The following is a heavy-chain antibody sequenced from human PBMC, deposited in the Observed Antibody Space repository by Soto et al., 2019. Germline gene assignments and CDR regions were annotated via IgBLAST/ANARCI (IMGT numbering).Heavy chain of an antibody. CDR3: ASLTFYDILTGYVR. Sequence: EVQLVESGGGLVQPGGSLRLSCAASGFTFSSYWMHWVRQAPGKGLVCVSRINSDGSSTNYADSVKGRFTISRDNAKNTLYLQMSSLIAEDTAAYYCASLTFYDILTGYVRWGPGNLVTVS. CDR2: INSDGSST. J-gene: IGHJ4*02. V-gene: IGHV3-74*01. D-gene: IGHD3-9*01. CDR1: GFTFSSYW.